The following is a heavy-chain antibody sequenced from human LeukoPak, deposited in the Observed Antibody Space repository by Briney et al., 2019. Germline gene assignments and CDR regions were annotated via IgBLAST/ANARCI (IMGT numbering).Heavy chain of an antibody. J-gene: IGHJ4*02. Sequence: GGSLRLSCLGSGFTFGDHAMSWFRQAPGKGLEWVGFIRTEGYGGTTESAASVKDRFSILRDDSKNTLYLQMNSLRAEDTAVYYCAKDSEQQLTPDYWGQGTLVTVSS. D-gene: IGHD6-13*01. CDR1: GFTFGDHA. CDR3: AKDSEQQLTPDY. CDR2: IRTEGYGGTT. V-gene: IGHV3-49*03.